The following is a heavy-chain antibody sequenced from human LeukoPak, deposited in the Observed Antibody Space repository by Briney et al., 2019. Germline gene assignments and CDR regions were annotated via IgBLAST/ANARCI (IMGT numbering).Heavy chain of an antibody. CDR2: ISAYNGNT. CDR1: GYTFTSYG. J-gene: IGHJ5*02. V-gene: IGHV1-18*04. D-gene: IGHD3-22*01. Sequence: ASVKVSCKASGYTFTSYGISWVRQAPGQGLEWMGWISAYNGNTNYAQKLQGRVTMTTDTSTSTAYMEPRSLRSDDTAVYYCARVRLKGPTNWFDPWGQGTLVTVSS. CDR3: ARVRLKGPTNWFDP.